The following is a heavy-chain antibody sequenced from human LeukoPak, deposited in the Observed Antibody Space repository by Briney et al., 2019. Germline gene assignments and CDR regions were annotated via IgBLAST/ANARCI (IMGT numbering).Heavy chain of an antibody. CDR2: ISYDGSNK. Sequence: HSGGSLRLSCAASGITFSSYAMHWVRQAPGKGLEWVAVISYDGSNKYYADSVKGRFTISRDNSKNTLYLQMNSLRAEDTAVYYCAKLPNLMVVPAAMAPDYWGQGTLVTVSS. CDR3: AKLPNLMVVPAAMAPDY. D-gene: IGHD2-2*01. CDR1: GITFSSYA. J-gene: IGHJ4*02. V-gene: IGHV3-30*18.